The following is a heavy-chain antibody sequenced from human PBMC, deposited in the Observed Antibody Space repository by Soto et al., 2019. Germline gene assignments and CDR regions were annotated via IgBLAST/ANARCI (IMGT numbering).Heavy chain of an antibody. V-gene: IGHV1-18*01. J-gene: IGHJ5*02. CDR3: ARDHRIAAAGSWFDP. CDR1: GYTFTSYG. Sequence: ASVKVSCKASGYTFTSYGISWVRQAPGQGLEWMGWISAYNGNTNYAQKLQGRVTMTTDTSTSTAYMELRSLRSDDTAVYYCARDHRIAAAGSWFDPWGQGTLVTVSS. D-gene: IGHD6-13*01. CDR2: ISAYNGNT.